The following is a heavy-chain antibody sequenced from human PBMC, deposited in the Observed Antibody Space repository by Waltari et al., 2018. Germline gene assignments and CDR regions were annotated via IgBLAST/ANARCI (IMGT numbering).Heavy chain of an antibody. CDR1: GYTFTGYS. J-gene: IGHJ4*02. CDR2: VNPNSGDT. D-gene: IGHD6-19*01. CDR3: ARQAVAGTFDY. V-gene: IGHV1-2*02. Sequence: QVQLVQSGAEVKKPGASVKVSCKASGYTFTGYSIHWGRQAPGQGLEWMGWVNPNSGDTNFAQKFQGRVTMTTDTSIGTAWMELSRLTSDDTAFYYCARQAVAGTFDYWGQGTLVTVSS.